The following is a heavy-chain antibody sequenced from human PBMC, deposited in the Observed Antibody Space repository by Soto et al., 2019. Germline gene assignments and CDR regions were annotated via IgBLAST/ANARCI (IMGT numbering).Heavy chain of an antibody. CDR2: INAGPGGT. Sequence: QLVQSGAEVKKPGASVRISCKASGYSFISYGIHWVRQAPGLRPEWMGWINAGPGGTEYSQRFKGRVTITRDTAASTVYMEMRSVKVEDTAMYYCVIDYLRGRDYWGQGTSVTVSS. V-gene: IGHV1-3*01. D-gene: IGHD3-10*01. CDR1: GYSFISYG. J-gene: IGHJ4*02. CDR3: VIDYLRGRDY.